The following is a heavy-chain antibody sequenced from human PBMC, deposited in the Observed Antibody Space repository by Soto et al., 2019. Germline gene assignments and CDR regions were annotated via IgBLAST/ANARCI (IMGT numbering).Heavy chain of an antibody. V-gene: IGHV1-24*01. J-gene: IGHJ6*02. Sequence: ASVKVSCKVSGYTLTELSMHWVRQAPGKGLEWMGGSDPEDGETIYAQKFQGRVTMTEDTSTDTAYMELSSLRSEDTAVYYCATGSLITGTTRPYYYYGMDVWGQGTTVTVSS. D-gene: IGHD1-7*01. CDR3: ATGSLITGTTRPYYYYGMDV. CDR1: GYTLTELS. CDR2: SDPEDGET.